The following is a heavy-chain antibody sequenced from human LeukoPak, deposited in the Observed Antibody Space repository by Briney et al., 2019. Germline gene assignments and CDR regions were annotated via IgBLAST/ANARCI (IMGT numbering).Heavy chain of an antibody. J-gene: IGHJ4*02. CDR2: INPNSGGT. V-gene: IGHV1-2*02. Sequence: ASVGVSCKASGYTFTGYYLHWVRQAPGQGLEWMGWINPNSGGTNYAPKFQGRVTMTRDTSISTAFMDLSRLTSDDTALYYCARVYSGSYGCDYWGQGTLVTVSS. CDR1: GYTFTGYY. D-gene: IGHD1-26*01. CDR3: ARVYSGSYGCDY.